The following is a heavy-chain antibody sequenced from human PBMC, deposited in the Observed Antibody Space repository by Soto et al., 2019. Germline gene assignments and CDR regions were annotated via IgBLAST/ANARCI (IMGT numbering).Heavy chain of an antibody. V-gene: IGHV1-2*02. J-gene: IGHJ4*02. CDR1: GYTFTGYY. Sequence: ASVKVSCQASGYTFTGYYMHWVRQAPGQGLEWMGWINPNSGGTNYAQKFQGRVTMTRDTSISTAYMELSRLRSDDTAVYYCARLTGYSFYYFDYWGQGTLVTVSS. CDR2: INPNSGGT. CDR3: ARLTGYSFYYFDY. D-gene: IGHD5-18*01.